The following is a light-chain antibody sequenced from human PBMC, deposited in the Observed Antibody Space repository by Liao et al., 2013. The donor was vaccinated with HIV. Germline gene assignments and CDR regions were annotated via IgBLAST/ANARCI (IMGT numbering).Light chain of an antibody. CDR2: EDD. Sequence: SFDLTQPPSVSVSPGQTATISCSGNTLGDKFTAWYQQRPGQSPRMVIHEDDKRPSGIPERISGSISGDTATLTISEAQPMDEAVYYCQAWDTSSVVFGGGTKLTVV. CDR1: TLGDKF. V-gene: IGLV3-1*01. CDR3: QAWDTSSVV. J-gene: IGLJ2*01.